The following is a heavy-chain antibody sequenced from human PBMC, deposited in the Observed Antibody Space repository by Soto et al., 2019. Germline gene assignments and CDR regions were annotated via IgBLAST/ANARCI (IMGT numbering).Heavy chain of an antibody. D-gene: IGHD3-16*02. J-gene: IGHJ4*02. CDR2: INSGGTVA. V-gene: IGHV3-23*01. Sequence: GGSLRLSCAASGFTYESYAMSWVRQAPGKGLEWVSGINSGGTVAHYADSVKGRFAISRDNSKNTLSLEMNSLRADDTGLYYCAISTGGFGGLFVVPSDYWGQGTLVTVSS. CDR3: AISTGGFGGLFVVPSDY. CDR1: GFTYESYA.